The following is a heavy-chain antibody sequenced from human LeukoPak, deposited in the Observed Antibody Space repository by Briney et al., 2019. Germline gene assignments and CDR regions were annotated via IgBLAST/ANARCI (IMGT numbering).Heavy chain of an antibody. CDR3: AKGSGYDTDFDY. Sequence: GGSLRLSCATSGFTFSTYVMSWVRQAPGKGLEWVSGISGSGDNTYHADSVKGRFTISRDNSQNTLYLQMNSLRAEDTAVYYCAKGSGYDTDFDYWGQGTLVTVSS. CDR2: ISGSGDNT. J-gene: IGHJ4*02. V-gene: IGHV3-23*01. CDR1: GFTFSTYV. D-gene: IGHD3-9*01.